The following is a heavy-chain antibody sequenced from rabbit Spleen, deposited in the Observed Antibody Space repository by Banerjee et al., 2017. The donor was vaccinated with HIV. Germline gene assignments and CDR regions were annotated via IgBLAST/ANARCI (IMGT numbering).Heavy chain of an antibody. V-gene: IGHV1S43*01. J-gene: IGHJ4*01. Sequence: QEQLKETGGGLIQPGGSLTLTCTASGFTISSYHMCWVRQAPGKGLEWIGCIAVGSDIHYASWVNGRFTISRSTSLSTVDLKMTSLTAADTATYFCARGAYDSTTGYYDGYYFILWGQGTLVTVS. D-gene: IGHD1-1*01. CDR2: IAVGSDI. CDR1: GFTISSYH. CDR3: ARGAYDSTTGYYDGYYFIL.